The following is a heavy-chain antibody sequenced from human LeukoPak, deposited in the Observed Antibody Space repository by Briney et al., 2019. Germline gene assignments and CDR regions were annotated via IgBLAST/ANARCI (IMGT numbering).Heavy chain of an antibody. D-gene: IGHD2-2*01. CDR3: ARAGTGEVVVPPGFY. CDR1: GFTFSDYY. J-gene: IGHJ4*02. V-gene: IGHV3-11*05. Sequence: GGSLRLSCAASGFTFSDYYMSWIRQAPGKGLEWVSYISSSSSYTNYADSVKGRFTISRDNSKNTLYLQMNSLRAEETAVYYCARAGTGEVVVPPGFYWGQGTLVTVSS. CDR2: ISSSSSYT.